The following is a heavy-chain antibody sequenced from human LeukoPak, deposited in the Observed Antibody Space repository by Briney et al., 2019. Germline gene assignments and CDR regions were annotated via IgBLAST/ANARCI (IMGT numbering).Heavy chain of an antibody. CDR2: IRYDVSNK. Sequence: GGSLRLSCAASGFTFSSYGMHWVRQAPGKWLEWVAFIRYDVSNKYYADSVKGRFTISRDNSKNTLYLQMNSLRAKDTAVYYCTRAFDQPSGNWGQGTLVTVSS. D-gene: IGHD3-9*01. CDR1: GFTFSSYG. V-gene: IGHV3-30*02. J-gene: IGHJ4*02. CDR3: TRAFDQPSGN.